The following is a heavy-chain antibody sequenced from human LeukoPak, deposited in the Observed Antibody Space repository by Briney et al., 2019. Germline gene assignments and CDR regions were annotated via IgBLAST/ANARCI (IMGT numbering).Heavy chain of an antibody. J-gene: IGHJ3*02. Sequence: SQTLSLTCAISGYSVSSNSAAWNWIRQSPSRGLEWLGRTYYRSKWYNDYALSVDSRITINPDTYKNQFSLQLNSVTPEDTAVYYCAREVVAGDDAFDIWGQGTMVTVSS. CDR2: TYYRSKWYN. V-gene: IGHV6-1*01. D-gene: IGHD2-15*01. CDR1: GYSVSSNSAA. CDR3: AREVVAGDDAFDI.